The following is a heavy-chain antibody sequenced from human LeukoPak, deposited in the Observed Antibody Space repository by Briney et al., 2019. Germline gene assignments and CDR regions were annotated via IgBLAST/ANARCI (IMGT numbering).Heavy chain of an antibody. CDR1: GYILTELS. D-gene: IGHD3-10*01. V-gene: IGHV1-24*01. Sequence: ASVKVSCKVSGYILTELSMHWVRQAPGKGLEWMGGFDPEDGETIYAQKFQGRVTMTEDTSTDTAYMELSSLRSEDTAVYYCATDQGRFGDPSFDYWGQGTLVTVSS. CDR3: ATDQGRFGDPSFDY. CDR2: FDPEDGET. J-gene: IGHJ4*02.